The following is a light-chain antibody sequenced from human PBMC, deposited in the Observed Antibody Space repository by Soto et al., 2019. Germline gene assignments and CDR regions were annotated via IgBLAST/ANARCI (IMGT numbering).Light chain of an antibody. J-gene: IGLJ1*01. CDR1: SSNVGGNP. V-gene: IGLV1-44*01. Sequence: QSVLTQPPSASGTPGQRVTISCSGSSSNVGGNPVNWYQHVPTTAPKLLIYTNTQRPSGVPDRFSGYKSGTSASLAISGLQSEDEADYYCASWDDNLNSPVFGTGTKVTVL. CDR2: TNT. CDR3: ASWDDNLNSPV.